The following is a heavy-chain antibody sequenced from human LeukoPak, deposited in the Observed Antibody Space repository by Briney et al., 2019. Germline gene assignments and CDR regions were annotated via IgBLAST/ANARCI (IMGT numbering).Heavy chain of an antibody. CDR1: GGSFSGYY. Sequence: SETLSLTCAVYGGSFSGYYWSWIRQPPGKGLEWIGGINHSGSTNYNPSLKSRVTISVDTSKNQFSLKLSSVTAADTAVYYCARGGYDYVWGSYRYTRFDYWGQGTLVTVSS. J-gene: IGHJ4*02. CDR2: INHSGST. D-gene: IGHD3-16*02. V-gene: IGHV4-34*01. CDR3: ARGGYDYVWGSYRYTRFDY.